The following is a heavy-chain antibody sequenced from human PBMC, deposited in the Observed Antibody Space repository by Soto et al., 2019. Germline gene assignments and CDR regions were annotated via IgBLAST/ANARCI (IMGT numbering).Heavy chain of an antibody. CDR2: MNPNSGNT. D-gene: IGHD5-12*01. Sequence: ASLQVSCKASGYTFTSYDINCVRQATGQGLEWMGWMNPNSGNTGYAQKFQGRVTMTRNTSISTAYMELSGLRSEDTAVYYCARGPAPDIVATIRGDYYGMDVWGQGTTVTVSS. CDR1: GYTFTSYD. CDR3: ARGPAPDIVATIRGDYYGMDV. V-gene: IGHV1-8*01. J-gene: IGHJ6*02.